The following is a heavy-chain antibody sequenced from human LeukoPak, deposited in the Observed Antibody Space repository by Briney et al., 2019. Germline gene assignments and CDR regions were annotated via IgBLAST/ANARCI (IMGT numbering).Heavy chain of an antibody. J-gene: IGHJ4*02. V-gene: IGHV3-48*01. CDR1: GFTFSSYS. CDR2: ISSLSGTI. Sequence: GGSLRLSCAASGFTFSSYSMNWVRQAPGEGLEWVSYISSLSGTIYYADSVKGRFTISRDNAKNTLYLQMNSLRAEDTAVYYCAKGTYGSGTYGAHDYWGQGTLVTVSS. CDR3: AKGTYGSGTYGAHDY. D-gene: IGHD3-10*01.